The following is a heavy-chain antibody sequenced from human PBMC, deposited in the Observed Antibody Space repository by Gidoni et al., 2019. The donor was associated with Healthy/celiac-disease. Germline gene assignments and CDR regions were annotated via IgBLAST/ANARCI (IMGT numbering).Heavy chain of an antibody. CDR1: GFTFSSYA. Sequence: QVQLVESGGGVVQPGRSLRLSCAATGFTFSSYAMHWVRQAPGKGLEWVAVISYDGSNKYYADSVKGRFTISRDNSKNTLYLQMNSLRAEDTAVYYCARALREYCSSTSCYWPLGAFDIWGQGTMVTVSS. V-gene: IGHV3-30-3*01. CDR2: ISYDGSNK. CDR3: ARALREYCSSTSCYWPLGAFDI. D-gene: IGHD2-2*01. J-gene: IGHJ3*02.